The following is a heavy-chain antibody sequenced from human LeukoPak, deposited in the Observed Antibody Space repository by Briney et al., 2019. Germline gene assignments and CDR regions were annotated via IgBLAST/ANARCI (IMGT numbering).Heavy chain of an antibody. CDR2: IYYSGST. Sequence: SETLSLTCTVSGGSISSYYWSWIRQPPGKGLEWIGYIYYSGSTNYNPSLKSRVTISVDTSKNQFSLKLSSVTAADTAVYYCARDNYGDSGSFDYWGQGTLVTVSS. V-gene: IGHV4-59*01. CDR1: GGSISSYY. J-gene: IGHJ4*02. D-gene: IGHD4-17*01. CDR3: ARDNYGDSGSFDY.